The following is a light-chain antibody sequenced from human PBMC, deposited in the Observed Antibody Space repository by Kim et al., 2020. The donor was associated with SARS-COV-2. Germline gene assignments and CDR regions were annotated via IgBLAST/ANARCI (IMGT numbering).Light chain of an antibody. CDR3: QQYYATSWT. CDR2: WAS. J-gene: IGKJ1*01. Sequence: ATINSKSSQSVLYSSDNNNYLAWYQQRPGQPPKRLIYWASIRAYGVPDRVSGGGSGTEFTLTIGRLQAEDVAVYYCQQYYATSWTFGQGTKVDIK. CDR1: QSVLYSSDNNNY. V-gene: IGKV4-1*01.